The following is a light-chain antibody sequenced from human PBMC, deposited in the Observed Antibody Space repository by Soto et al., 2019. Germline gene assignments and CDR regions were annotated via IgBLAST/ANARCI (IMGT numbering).Light chain of an antibody. CDR3: AAWDDSLSAVV. J-gene: IGLJ2*01. CDR1: SSNIGSNY. V-gene: IGLV1-47*01. Sequence: QSVLTQPPSASVTPGQRVTISCSGSSSNIGSNYVYWYQQLPGTAPKLLIYRNNQRPSGVPDRFSGSKSGTSASLAISGLRSEDEADYYCAAWDDSLSAVVFGGGTKLTVL. CDR2: RNN.